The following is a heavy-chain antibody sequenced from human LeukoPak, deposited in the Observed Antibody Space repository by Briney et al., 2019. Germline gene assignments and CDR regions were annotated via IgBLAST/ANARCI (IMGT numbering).Heavy chain of an antibody. Sequence: GGSLRLSCAASGFTVSSNYTSWVRQAPGKGLEWVSVIYSGGSTYYVDSVKGRFTISTDNPKNTLYRQMNSLRAEDTAVYYCTRENSRSFYYWFLPWGQG. CDR2: IYSGGST. J-gene: IGHJ5*02. CDR3: TRENSRSFYYWFLP. V-gene: IGHV3-66*01. D-gene: IGHD1-26*01. CDR1: GFTVSSNY.